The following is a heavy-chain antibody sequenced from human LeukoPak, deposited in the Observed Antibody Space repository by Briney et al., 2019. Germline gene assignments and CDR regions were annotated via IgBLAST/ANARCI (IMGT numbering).Heavy chain of an antibody. CDR3: ARDAAVAGRYYYYSMDV. CDR1: GYTFTGYY. CDR2: INPNSGGT. J-gene: IGHJ6*03. D-gene: IGHD6-19*01. V-gene: IGHV1-2*02. Sequence: ASVTVSFTASGYTFTGYYMHWVRQAPGQGIEWMGWINPNSGGTNYSQEFQGKVTMTRDTSISTAYMELSRLRSDDTAVYYCARDAAVAGRYYYYSMDVWGKGTTVTISS.